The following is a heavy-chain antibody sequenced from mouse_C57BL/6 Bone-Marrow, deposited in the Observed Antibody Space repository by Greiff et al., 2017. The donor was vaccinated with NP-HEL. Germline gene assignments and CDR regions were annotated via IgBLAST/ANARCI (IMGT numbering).Heavy chain of an antibody. CDR3: ARENYSNYN. V-gene: IGHV5-4*01. CDR2: ISDGGSYT. D-gene: IGHD2-5*01. Sequence: EVKLVESGGGLVKPGGSLKLSCAASGFTFSSYAMSWVRQTPEKRLEWVATISDGGSYTYYPDNVKGRFTISRDNAKNNLYLQMSHLKSEDTAMYYCARENYSNYNWGQGTTLTVSS. CDR1: GFTFSSYA. J-gene: IGHJ2*01.